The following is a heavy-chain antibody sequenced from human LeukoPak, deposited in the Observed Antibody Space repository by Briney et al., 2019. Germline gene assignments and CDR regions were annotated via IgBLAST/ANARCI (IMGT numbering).Heavy chain of an antibody. CDR3: AKGGLRYGYWFDH. D-gene: IGHD3-9*01. CDR2: ISSTGNSI. Sequence: GGSLRLSCADSGFTFRDYYMSWIRQAPGKGLEWVSYISSTGNSIFYADSVKGRFTISRDNAKNSLSLQLNSLRAEDTAVYYCAKGGLRYGYWFDHWGQGTLVTVSS. J-gene: IGHJ5*02. CDR1: GFTFRDYY. V-gene: IGHV3-11*01.